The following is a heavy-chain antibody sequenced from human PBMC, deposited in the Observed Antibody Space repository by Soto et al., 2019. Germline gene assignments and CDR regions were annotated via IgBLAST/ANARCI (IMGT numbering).Heavy chain of an antibody. CDR3: ARVGYCTSTSCYDRVGFFN. V-gene: IGHV4-34*01. CDR1: GGAFSGYY. Sequence: SSETLSLTCAVYGGAFSGYYWSWIRQPPGKGLEWNGEINHRRSTNYNPCLMSRVTISVDTSKNQSSLNLNSVTAADTAVYYCARVGYCTSTSCYDRVGFFNWDQGTLVTVSS. D-gene: IGHD2-2*01. J-gene: IGHJ4*02. CDR2: INHRRST.